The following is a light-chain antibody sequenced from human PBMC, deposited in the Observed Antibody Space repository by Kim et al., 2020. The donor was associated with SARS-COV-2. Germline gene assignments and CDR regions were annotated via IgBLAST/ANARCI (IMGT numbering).Light chain of an antibody. J-gene: IGKJ1*01. Sequence: DIQMTQSPSSLSASVGDRVTIVCRTSQSIVSHLNWYQHKPGKAPNLLIYAASILQVGVPSRFNGSGSGSDFTLAISSLQPEDFATYYCQQTYTTPHTFGQGTKVDIK. CDR3: QQTYTTPHT. CDR2: AAS. CDR1: QSIVSH. V-gene: IGKV1-39*01.